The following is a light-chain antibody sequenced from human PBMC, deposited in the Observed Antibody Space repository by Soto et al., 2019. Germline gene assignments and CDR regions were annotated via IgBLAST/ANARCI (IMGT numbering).Light chain of an antibody. CDR1: SKDVGGYNY. CDR2: EVS. J-gene: IGLJ1*01. CDR3: SSYAGSNNFV. V-gene: IGLV2-8*01. Sequence: HSVLNQPPSASGSPGQSVTISRPGNSKDVGGYNYVSWYQQHPGKAPKLMIYEVSKRPSGVPDRFSGSKSGNTASLTVSGLQAEDEADYYCSSYAGSNNFVFGTGTKVTVL.